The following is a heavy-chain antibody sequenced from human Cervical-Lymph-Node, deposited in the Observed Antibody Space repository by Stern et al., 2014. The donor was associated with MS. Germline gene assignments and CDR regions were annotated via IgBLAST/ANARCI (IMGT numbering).Heavy chain of an antibody. CDR1: GFSLNTSGMC. CDR2: IDWEEDK. Sequence: QVTLKESGPALVKSTQTLTLTCTFSGFSLNTSGMCVSWVRQPPGKALEWLSLIDWEEDKYYSATLKTRPTITKVTIKNQAVLTMTNMAPADTAAYYCAGLEYDRSGDYYYYNGMDVWGQGTTVTVSS. V-gene: IGHV2-70*20. J-gene: IGHJ6*02. D-gene: IGHD3-22*01. CDR3: AGLEYDRSGDYYYYNGMDV.